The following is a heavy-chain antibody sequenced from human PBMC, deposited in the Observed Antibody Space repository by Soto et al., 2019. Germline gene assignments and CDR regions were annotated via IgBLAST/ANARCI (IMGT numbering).Heavy chain of an antibody. CDR2: IYYSGST. CDR3: AGDIIGSGYYSYKWFDP. J-gene: IGHJ5*02. CDR1: GGSISSGDYY. D-gene: IGHD3-22*01. V-gene: IGHV4-30-4*01. Sequence: QVQLQESGPGLVKPSQTLSLTCTVSGGSISSGDYYWSWIRQPPGKGLEWIGYIYYSGSTYYNPSLKSRVTISVDTSKNQFSLKLSSVTAADTAVYYCAGDIIGSGYYSYKWFDPWGQGTLVTVSS.